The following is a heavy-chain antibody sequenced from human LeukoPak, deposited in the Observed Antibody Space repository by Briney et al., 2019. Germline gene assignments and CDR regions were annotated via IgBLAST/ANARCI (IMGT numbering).Heavy chain of an antibody. CDR3: AREGLPTYYDYDPYY. V-gene: IGHV3-9*01. CDR1: GFTFDDYA. D-gene: IGHD3-16*01. CDR2: INWNSDSI. J-gene: IGHJ4*02. Sequence: PGRSLRLSCAVSGFTFDDYAMHWVRQVPGKGLEWVSGINWNSDSIGYADSVKGRFTTSRDNAKNSLYLQMNSLRAEDTAVYYCAREGLPTYYDYDPYYWGQGTLVTVSS.